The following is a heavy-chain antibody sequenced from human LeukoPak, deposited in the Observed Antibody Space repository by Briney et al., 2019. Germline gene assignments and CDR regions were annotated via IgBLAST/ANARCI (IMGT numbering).Heavy chain of an antibody. J-gene: IGHJ4*02. Sequence: SETLSLTCTVSGGSISSSSYYWGWIRQPPGKGLEWIGSIYYSGSTYYNPSLKSRVTISVDTSKNQFSLKLSSVTAADTAVYYCARAKVYYGSGLFDYWGQGTLVTVSS. CDR2: IYYSGST. CDR1: GGSISSSSYY. CDR3: ARAKVYYGSGLFDY. V-gene: IGHV4-39*01. D-gene: IGHD3-10*01.